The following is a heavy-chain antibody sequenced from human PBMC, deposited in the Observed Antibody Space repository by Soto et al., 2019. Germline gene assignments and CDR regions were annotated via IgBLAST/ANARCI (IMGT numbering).Heavy chain of an antibody. J-gene: IGHJ4*02. V-gene: IGHV4-39*01. D-gene: IGHD5-18*01. CDR2: IYYSGST. CDR1: GGSISSSSYY. CDR3: ARHGIQLWFARSHFDY. Sequence: PSETLSLTCTVSGGSISSSSYYWGWIRQPPGKGLEWIGSIYYSGSTYYNPSLKSRVTISVDTSKNQFSLKLSSVTAADTAVYYCARHGIQLWFARSHFDYWGQGTLVTVSS.